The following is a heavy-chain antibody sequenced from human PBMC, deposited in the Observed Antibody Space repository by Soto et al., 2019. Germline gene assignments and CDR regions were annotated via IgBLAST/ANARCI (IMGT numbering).Heavy chain of an antibody. J-gene: IGHJ4*02. V-gene: IGHV3-30-3*01. CDR2: ISYDGSNK. Sequence: GGSLRLSCAASGFTFSSYAMHWVRQAPGKGLEWVAVISYDGSNKYYADSVKGRFTISRDNSKNTLYLQMNSLRAEDTAVYYCAREGWVAAAGVFDYWGQGTLVTVSS. CDR1: GFTFSSYA. D-gene: IGHD6-13*01. CDR3: AREGWVAAAGVFDY.